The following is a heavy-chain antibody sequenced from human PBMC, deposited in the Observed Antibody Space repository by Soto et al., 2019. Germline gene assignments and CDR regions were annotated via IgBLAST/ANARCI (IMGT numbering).Heavy chain of an antibody. CDR3: AEEQWLGWFDP. J-gene: IGHJ5*02. CDR1: GYTFTNYG. Sequence: ASVKVSCKASGYTFTNYGVSWVRQAPGQGLEWMGWISAYNGNTNYAQKLQGRVTMTTDTSTSTAYMELRSLRSDDTAVYYCAEEQWLGWFDPWGQGTLVTVSS. CDR2: ISAYNGNT. V-gene: IGHV1-18*01. D-gene: IGHD6-19*01.